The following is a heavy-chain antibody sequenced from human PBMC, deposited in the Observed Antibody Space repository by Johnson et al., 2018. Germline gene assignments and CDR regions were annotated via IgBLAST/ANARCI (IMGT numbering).Heavy chain of an antibody. J-gene: IGHJ1*01. CDR3: WRSLGLDSSGYYYGSFQH. CDR1: GFTFSSYA. D-gene: IGHD3-22*01. V-gene: IGHV3-23*04. Sequence: VQLVESGGGLVQPGGSLRLSCAASGFTFSSYAMSWVRQAPGKGLEWVSAISGSVVSTYYADSVKGRFTISRDTSKNTRSLQMNSLRAEDTAVYYCWRSLGLDSSGYYYGSFQHWGQGTLVTVSS. CDR2: ISGSVVST.